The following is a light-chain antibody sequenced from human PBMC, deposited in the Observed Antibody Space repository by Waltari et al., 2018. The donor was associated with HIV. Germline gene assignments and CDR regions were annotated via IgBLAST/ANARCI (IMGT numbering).Light chain of an antibody. CDR2: DVS. V-gene: IGLV2-11*01. Sequence: QSSLTQPRSMSGSPGQSVTISCTGTSSDVGNYDYVSWYHQHPGKAPKLILYDVSERPSGVPDRFSGSKSGNTASLTISGLQVEDEAVYHCCSFAGSSTFVVFGGGTSLTVL. CDR3: CSFAGSSTFVV. J-gene: IGLJ2*01. CDR1: SSDVGNYDY.